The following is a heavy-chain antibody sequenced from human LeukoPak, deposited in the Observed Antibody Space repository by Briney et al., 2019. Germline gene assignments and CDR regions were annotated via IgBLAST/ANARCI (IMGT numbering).Heavy chain of an antibody. D-gene: IGHD2-2*01. J-gene: IGHJ2*01. V-gene: IGHV3-33*01. CDR3: ARGDIVVVPAARPSGWYFDL. CDR2: IWYDGSNK. Sequence: GRSLRLSCAASGFTFSSYGMHWVRQAPGKGLEWXAVIWYDGSNKYYADSVKGRFTISRDNSKNTLYLQMNSLRAEDTAVYYCARGDIVVVPAARPSGWYFDLWGRGTLVTVSS. CDR1: GFTFSSYG.